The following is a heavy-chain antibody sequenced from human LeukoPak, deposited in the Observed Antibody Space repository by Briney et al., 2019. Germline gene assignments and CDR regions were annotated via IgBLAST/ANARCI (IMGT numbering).Heavy chain of an antibody. CDR1: GFPFSIYW. V-gene: IGHV3-7*01. CDR2: IKQDGSEK. J-gene: IGHJ4*02. CDR3: ARELPPLVKYYFDY. Sequence: GGSLRLSCAASGFPFSIYWMIWVRQAPGKGLEWVANIKQDGSEKYYVDSVEGRFTISRDNAKNSLYLQMNSLRAEDTSVYYCARELPPLVKYYFDYWGQGTLVTVSS. D-gene: IGHD1-26*01.